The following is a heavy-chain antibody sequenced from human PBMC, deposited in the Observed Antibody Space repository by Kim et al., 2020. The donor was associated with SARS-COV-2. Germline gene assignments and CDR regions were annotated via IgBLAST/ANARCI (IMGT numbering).Heavy chain of an antibody. D-gene: IGHD6-13*01. CDR3: ATPRYSSSWYAFDY. J-gene: IGHJ4*02. Sequence: AQKCQGRGTMTEDTSTDTAYMELSSLRSEDTAVYYCATPRYSSSWYAFDYWGQGTLVTVSS. V-gene: IGHV1-24*01.